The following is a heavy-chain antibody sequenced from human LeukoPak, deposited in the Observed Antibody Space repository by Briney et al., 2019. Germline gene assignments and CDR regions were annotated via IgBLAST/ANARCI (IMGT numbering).Heavy chain of an antibody. CDR2: ISWNSGSI. J-gene: IGHJ4*02. CDR3: AKATSEYYFDY. Sequence: GGSLRLFCAASGFTFDDYAMHWVRQAPGKGLEWVSGISWNSGSIGYADSVKGRFTISRDNAKNSLYLQMNSLRAEDTALYYCAKATSEYYFDYWGQGTLVTVSS. CDR1: GFTFDDYA. V-gene: IGHV3-9*01.